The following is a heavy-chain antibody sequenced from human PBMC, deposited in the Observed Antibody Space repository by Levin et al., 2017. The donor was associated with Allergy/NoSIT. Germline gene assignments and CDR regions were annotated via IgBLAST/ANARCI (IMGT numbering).Heavy chain of an antibody. CDR3: ATGDEGFDH. V-gene: IGHV4-39*07. CDR2: DYYSGST. Sequence: PSETLSLTCTVSGGSISSSSKYCGWVRQPPGKGLEWIASDYYSGSTYYNPSLKSRVTISVDTSKRQFSLRVNSVTAADTAVYYCATGDEGFDHWGQGTLVNVSS. J-gene: IGHJ4*02. CDR1: GGSISSSSKY.